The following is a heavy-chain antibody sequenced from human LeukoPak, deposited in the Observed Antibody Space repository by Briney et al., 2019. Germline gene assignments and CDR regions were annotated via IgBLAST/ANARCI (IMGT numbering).Heavy chain of an antibody. Sequence: GGSLRLSCAASGFTLSDYYMSWIRQAPGKGLEWVSAISGSGGSTYYADSVKGRFTISRDNSKNTLYLQMNSLRAEDTAVYYCAKLRYHTDYWGQGTLVTVSS. CDR2: ISGSGGST. J-gene: IGHJ4*02. V-gene: IGHV3-23*01. D-gene: IGHD3-9*01. CDR3: AKLRYHTDY. CDR1: GFTLSDYY.